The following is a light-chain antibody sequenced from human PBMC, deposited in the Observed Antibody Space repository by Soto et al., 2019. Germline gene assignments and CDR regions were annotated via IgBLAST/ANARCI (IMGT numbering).Light chain of an antibody. J-gene: IGKJ1*01. CDR1: QTVSSSS. CDR2: GAS. V-gene: IGKV3-20*01. CDR3: QQYGSSPRT. Sequence: EIVLTQSPGTLSLSPGERATLSCRASQTVSSSSLAWYQQKPGQAPRLLIYGASSRAPGIPDRFSGSGSGTDFTLTITRLGPEEFAVYYCQQYGSSPRTFGQGSKV.